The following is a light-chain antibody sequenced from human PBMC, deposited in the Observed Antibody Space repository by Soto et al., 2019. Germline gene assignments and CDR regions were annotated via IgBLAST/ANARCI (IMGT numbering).Light chain of an antibody. Sequence: QSVLTQPASVSGSPGQSITISCTGTSSNIGSYILVSWYQHHPGKAPKLMIYEASERPSGVSDRFSGSKSGNTASLTISGLQAEDEANYFCCSYAGGTSWVFGSGTKVTVL. V-gene: IGLV2-23*01. CDR1: SSNIGSYIL. CDR2: EAS. J-gene: IGLJ3*02. CDR3: CSYAGGTSWV.